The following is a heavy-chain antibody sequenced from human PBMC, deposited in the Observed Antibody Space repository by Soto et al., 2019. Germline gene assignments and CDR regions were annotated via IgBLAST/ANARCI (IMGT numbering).Heavy chain of an antibody. Sequence: QVQLQESGPGLVKPSQTLSLTCTVSGGSISSGGYYWSWIRQHPGKGLEWIGYIYYSGSTYYNPSLKIRVTISVDTSKNQFSLKLSSVTAADTAVYYCATADNGPTTDPYYYYYYGMDVWGQGTTVTVSS. CDR2: IYYSGST. CDR1: GGSISSGGYY. J-gene: IGHJ6*02. CDR3: ATADNGPTTDPYYYYYYGMDV. V-gene: IGHV4-31*03. D-gene: IGHD4-4*01.